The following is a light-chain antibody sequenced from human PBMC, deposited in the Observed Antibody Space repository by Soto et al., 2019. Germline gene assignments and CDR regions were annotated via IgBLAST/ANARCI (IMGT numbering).Light chain of an antibody. V-gene: IGLV2-14*01. J-gene: IGLJ1*01. CDR1: SSDVGSYDF. CDR3: SSHSSSTVRYV. CDR2: EAS. Sequence: QSVLTQPASVSGSPGQSITMSCTGTSSDVGSYDFVSWYQQHPGKAPKLLIYEASNRPSGVAARFSGSKSDNTASLTISGLQAADEADYFCSSHSSSTVRYVFGSGTKLTVL.